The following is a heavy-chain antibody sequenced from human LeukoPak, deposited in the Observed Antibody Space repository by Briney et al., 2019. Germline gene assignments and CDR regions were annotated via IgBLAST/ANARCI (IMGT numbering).Heavy chain of an antibody. CDR2: INSDGSST. J-gene: IGHJ4*02. CDR3: ARAYCSSTSCYGDGFDY. Sequence: GGSLRLSCAASGFTFSSYWMHWVRQAPGKGLVWVSRINSDGSSTSYADSVKGRFTISRDNAKNTLYLQMNSLRAEDTAVYYCARAYCSSTSCYGDGFDYWGQGTLVTVSP. CDR1: GFTFSSYW. D-gene: IGHD2-2*01. V-gene: IGHV3-74*01.